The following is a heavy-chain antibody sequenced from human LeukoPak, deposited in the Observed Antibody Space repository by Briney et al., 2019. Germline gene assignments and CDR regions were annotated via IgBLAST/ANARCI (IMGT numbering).Heavy chain of an antibody. J-gene: IGHJ4*02. V-gene: IGHV4-38-2*01. D-gene: IGHD3-3*01. CDR3: ARLHYVLRFLEWLSYFDY. CDR2: IYHSGST. CDR1: GYSISSGYY. Sequence: SETLSLTCAVSGYSISSGYYWGWIRQPPGKGLEWIGSIYHSGSTYYNPSLKGRVTISVDTSKNQFSLKLSSVTAADTAVYYCARLHYVLRFLEWLSYFDYWGQGTLVTVSS.